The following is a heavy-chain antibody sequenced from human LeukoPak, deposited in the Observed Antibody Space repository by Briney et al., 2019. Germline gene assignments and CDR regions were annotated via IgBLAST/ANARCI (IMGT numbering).Heavy chain of an antibody. D-gene: IGHD6-6*01. J-gene: IGHJ4*02. CDR3: AKGGIAARLSPYDY. CDR1: GFTVSSNY. CDR2: IYSGGST. V-gene: IGHV3-53*05. Sequence: GGFLRLSCAASGFTVSSNYMSWVRQAPGKGLEWVSVIYSGGSTYYADSVKGRFTISRDNSKNTLYLQMNSLRAEDTAVYYCAKGGIAARLSPYDYWGQGTLVTVSS.